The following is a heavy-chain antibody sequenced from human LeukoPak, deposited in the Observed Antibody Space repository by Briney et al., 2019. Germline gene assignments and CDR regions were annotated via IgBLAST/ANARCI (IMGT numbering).Heavy chain of an antibody. CDR2: IYYSGST. Sequence: SETLSLTCTVSGGSISSSSYYWGWIRQPPGKGLEWIGSIYYSGSTYYNPSLKSRVTISVDTSKNQFSLKLSSVTAADTAVYYCARIPYSSGWYRTVPYFDYWGQGTLVTVSS. J-gene: IGHJ4*02. CDR1: GGSISSSSYY. D-gene: IGHD6-19*01. CDR3: ARIPYSSGWYRTVPYFDY. V-gene: IGHV4-39*01.